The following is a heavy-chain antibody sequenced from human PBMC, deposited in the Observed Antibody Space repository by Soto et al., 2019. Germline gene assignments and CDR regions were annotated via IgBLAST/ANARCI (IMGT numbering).Heavy chain of an antibody. CDR1: GFTFSTYS. D-gene: IGHD1-1*01. CDR3: ARGRSRNTNMDY. CDR2: ISSSRGYT. J-gene: IGHJ4*02. Sequence: EVQLVESGGGLVKPGGSLRLSCAASGFTFSTYSMNWVRQAPGKGLEWVSAISSSRGYTSYADSVKGRFTISRDNAKNSLFLQMDSLRDEDTAVYYCARGRSRNTNMDYWGQGTLVPVSS. V-gene: IGHV3-21*02.